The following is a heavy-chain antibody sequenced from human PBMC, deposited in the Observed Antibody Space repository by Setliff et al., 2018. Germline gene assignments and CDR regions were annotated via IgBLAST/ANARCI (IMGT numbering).Heavy chain of an antibody. CDR3: AKVSNWALDI. J-gene: IGHJ3*02. CDR2: ITAANGDT. V-gene: IGHV1-3*01. CDR1: RYIFTTYT. Sequence: RASVKVSCKTSRYIFTTYTIHWVRQAPGQRLEWMGWITAANGDTKYSQKFQDRITTTRDTSASTVYMELSSLRSEDTAMYYCAKVSNWALDIWGQGTMVTVSS.